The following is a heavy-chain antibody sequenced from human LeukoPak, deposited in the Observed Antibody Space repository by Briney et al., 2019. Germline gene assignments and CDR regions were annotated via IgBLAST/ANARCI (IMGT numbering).Heavy chain of an antibody. J-gene: IGHJ3*01. V-gene: IGHV4-31*03. CDR3: ARDGRGYPGRHAFDV. CDR1: GGSISSGGYY. CDR2: VYYSGDT. D-gene: IGHD3-22*01. Sequence: SETLSLTCTVSGGSISSGGYYWTWIRQHPGKGLEWVGNVYYSGDTQYNPSLKSRVIMSMDTSKKQFSLPLNSVTAADTAVYYCARDGRGYPGRHAFDVWGQGTLVIVSS.